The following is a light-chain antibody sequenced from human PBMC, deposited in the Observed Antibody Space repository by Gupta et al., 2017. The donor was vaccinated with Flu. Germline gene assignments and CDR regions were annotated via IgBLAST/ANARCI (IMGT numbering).Light chain of an antibody. V-gene: IGKV3-20*01. CDR1: RSVESTS. Sequence: IVLTQSPGTLSLSPGERATLSCRAIRSVESTSVAWYKQKPGQAPRLLVYGTPTRATGIPDRFSGRGSGTYFSLTINRLEPEDFVVYYCQHYGASPPVSFGPGTKLEI. J-gene: IGKJ2*03. CDR2: GTP. CDR3: QHYGASPPVS.